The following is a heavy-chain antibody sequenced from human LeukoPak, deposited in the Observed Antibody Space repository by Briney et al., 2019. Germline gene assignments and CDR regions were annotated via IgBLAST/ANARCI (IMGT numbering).Heavy chain of an antibody. V-gene: IGHV3-23*01. D-gene: IGHD6-19*01. CDR1: GFIFSSYA. CDR3: AKVHSSGWYLDY. J-gene: IGHJ4*02. Sequence: GGSLRLSCAASGFIFSSYAMSWVRQAPGKGLEWVSAISGSGGSTYYADSVKGRFTISRDNSKNTLYLQMNSLRAEDTAVYYCAKVHSSGWYLDYWGQGTLVTVSS. CDR2: ISGSGGST.